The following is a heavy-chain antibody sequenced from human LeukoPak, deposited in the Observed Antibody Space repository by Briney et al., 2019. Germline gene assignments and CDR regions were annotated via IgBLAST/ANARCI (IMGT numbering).Heavy chain of an antibody. D-gene: IGHD3-10*01. CDR1: GFTFDRND. V-gene: IGHV3-23*01. J-gene: IGHJ4*02. CDR2: LSDGGTGT. Sequence: GGSLRLSCAASGFTFDRNDMNWVRQAPGRGLEWVSGLSDGGTGTHYADSVKGRFTISRDNSKDMLYLHTNNLRVEDTAMYYCARDRSGSVWGQGTLVTVSS. CDR3: ARDRSGSV.